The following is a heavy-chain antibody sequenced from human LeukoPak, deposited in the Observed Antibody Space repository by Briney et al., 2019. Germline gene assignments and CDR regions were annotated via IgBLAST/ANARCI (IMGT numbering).Heavy chain of an antibody. V-gene: IGHV4-39*01. CDR3: AILPYCGGDCYSESYFDY. CDR2: IYYSGST. Sequence: PSDTLSLTCTVSGGSISSSSYYWGWIRQPPGKGLEWIGSIYYSGSTYYNPSLKSRVTISVDTSKNQFSLKLSSVTAADTAVYYCAILPYCGGDCYSESYFDYWGQGTLVTVSS. CDR1: GGSISSSSYY. J-gene: IGHJ4*02. D-gene: IGHD2-21*02.